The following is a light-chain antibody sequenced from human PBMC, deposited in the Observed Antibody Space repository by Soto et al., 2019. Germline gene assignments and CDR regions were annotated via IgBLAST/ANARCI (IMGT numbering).Light chain of an antibody. V-gene: IGLV2-14*01. Sequence: QSVLTQPASVSGSPGQSITISCTGTSSDVGGYNYVSWYQQHPGKAPKLMIYDVSNRPSGFSDRFSGSKSGNTASLTISGLQAEDEAEYYCSSYTSSNSYVFRTGTKVTVL. CDR1: SSDVGGYNY. CDR3: SSYTSSNSYV. J-gene: IGLJ1*01. CDR2: DVS.